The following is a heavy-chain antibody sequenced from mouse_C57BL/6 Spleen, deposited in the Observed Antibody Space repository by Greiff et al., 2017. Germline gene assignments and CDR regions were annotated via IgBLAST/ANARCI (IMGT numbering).Heavy chain of an antibody. J-gene: IGHJ1*03. CDR1: GFSFTGYF. CDR3: ARYGDGNYWYFDV. D-gene: IGHD2-1*01. CDR2: INPYNGDT. V-gene: IGHV1-20*01. Sequence: VQLKQSGPELVKPGASVKLSCTASGFSFTGYFMNWVMQSHGKSLEWIGRINPYNGDTFYNQKFKGKATLTVDKSSSTAYMALRSLTSEDSAVYYCARYGDGNYWYFDVWGTGTTVTVSS.